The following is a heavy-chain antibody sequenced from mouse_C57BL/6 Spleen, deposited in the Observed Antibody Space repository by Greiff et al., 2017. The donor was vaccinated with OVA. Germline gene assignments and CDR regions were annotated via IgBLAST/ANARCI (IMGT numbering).Heavy chain of an antibody. Sequence: EVKLVESGGGLVKPGGSLKLSCAASGFTFSSYAMSWVRQTPEKRLEWVATISDGGSYTYYPDNVKGRFTISRDNAKNNLYLQMSHLKSEDTAMYYCAREASSGYDAYWGQGTLVTVSA. CDR1: GFTFSSYA. D-gene: IGHD3-2*02. J-gene: IGHJ3*01. CDR3: AREASSGYDAY. V-gene: IGHV5-4*01. CDR2: ISDGGSYT.